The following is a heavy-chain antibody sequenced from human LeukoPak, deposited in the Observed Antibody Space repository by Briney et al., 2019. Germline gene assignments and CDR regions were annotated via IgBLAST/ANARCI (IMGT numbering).Heavy chain of an antibody. CDR3: ARDFRWGYCSSPTCYTWFDP. Sequence: ASVKVSCKASGYTFTGYSMHWVRQAPGQGLEWMGWINPNSGVTNYAQKFQGRVTMTRDTSISTAYMELSSLRSDDTAVYYCARDFRWGYCSSPTCYTWFDPWGQGTLVTVSS. CDR1: GYTFTGYS. V-gene: IGHV1-2*02. D-gene: IGHD2-2*02. CDR2: INPNSGVT. J-gene: IGHJ5*02.